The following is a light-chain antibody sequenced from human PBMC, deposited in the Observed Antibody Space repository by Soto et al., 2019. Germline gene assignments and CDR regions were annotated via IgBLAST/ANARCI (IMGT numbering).Light chain of an antibody. CDR2: LGS. V-gene: IGKV2-28*01. J-gene: IGKJ4*01. CDR3: MQARQTPFT. Sequence: DIVMTQSPLSLPVTPGEPASISCRSSQSLLHSNGYNYLDWYLQKPGQSPQLLIYLGSNLASLVPDLFSGSGSGTDFTLKISRVEAEDVGVYYCMQARQTPFTFGGGTKVEIK. CDR1: QSLLHSNGYNY.